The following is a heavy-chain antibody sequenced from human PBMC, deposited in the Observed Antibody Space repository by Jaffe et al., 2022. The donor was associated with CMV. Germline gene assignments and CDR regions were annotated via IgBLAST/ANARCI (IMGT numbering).Heavy chain of an antibody. Sequence: QVQLQESGPGPVKPSETLSLTCTVSSGSISSSFYYWSWIRQPPGKGLEWIGYIYYSGGTNYNPSLKSRVTMSVDGSKNQFSLKLNSVTAADTAVYYCARGAYSGNYHLLDYWGQGTLVTVSS. J-gene: IGHJ4*02. CDR3: ARGAYSGNYHLLDY. D-gene: IGHD1-26*01. V-gene: IGHV4-61*01. CDR2: IYYSGGT. CDR1: SGSISSSFYY.